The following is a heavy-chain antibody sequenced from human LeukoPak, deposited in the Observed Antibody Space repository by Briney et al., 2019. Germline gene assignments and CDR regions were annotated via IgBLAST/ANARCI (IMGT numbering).Heavy chain of an antibody. CDR2: ISYDGSNK. CDR3: ARDGADSSGYYYKSLLFGY. J-gene: IGHJ4*02. Sequence: PGGSLRLSCVASGFTFNNYGMHWVRQAPGKGLEWVAVISYDGSNKYYADSVKGRFTISRDNSQDTLYLQMNSLRAEDTAVYYCARDGADSSGYYYKSLLFGYWGQGTLVTVSS. D-gene: IGHD3-22*01. V-gene: IGHV3-30*03. CDR1: GFTFNNYG.